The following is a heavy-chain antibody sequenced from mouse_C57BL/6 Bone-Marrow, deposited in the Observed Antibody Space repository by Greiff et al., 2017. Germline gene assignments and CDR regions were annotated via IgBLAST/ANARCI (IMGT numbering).Heavy chain of an antibody. Sequence: QVQLQQPGAELVRPGTSVKLSCKASGYTFTSYWMHWVKQRPGQGLEWIGVVDPSDSYTNYNQKFKGKATLTVDTSSSTAYMQLSSLTSEDSAVYYCARFTTVVAKGYWGQGTTLTVSS. CDR3: ARFTTVVAKGY. V-gene: IGHV1-59*01. CDR1: GYTFTSYW. D-gene: IGHD1-1*01. J-gene: IGHJ2*01. CDR2: VDPSDSYT.